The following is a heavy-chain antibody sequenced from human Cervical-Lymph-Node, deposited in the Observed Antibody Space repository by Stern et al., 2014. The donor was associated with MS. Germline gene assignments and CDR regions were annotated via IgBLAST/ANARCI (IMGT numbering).Heavy chain of an antibody. J-gene: IGHJ5*02. V-gene: IGHV1-69*01. D-gene: IGHD1-26*01. CDR1: GGIFSNHG. CDR3: AKDDVGEVRGAAFDYWFDP. Sequence: VQLVESGAEVKKSGSSVNVSCKTSGGIFSNHGFSRVRQAPGQGLEWMGAIIPSIARTDYAQKFQGRVTITADESTTTVYMGLMNLTYDDTAIYYCAKDDVGEVRGAAFDYWFDPWGQGTRVTVSS. CDR2: IIPSIART.